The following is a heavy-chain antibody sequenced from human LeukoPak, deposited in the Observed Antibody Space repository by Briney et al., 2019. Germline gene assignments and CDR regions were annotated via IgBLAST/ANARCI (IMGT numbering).Heavy chain of an antibody. J-gene: IGHJ3*02. CDR3: AKTLMTTVKTGPVAFDI. V-gene: IGHV3-23*01. D-gene: IGHD4-17*01. Sequence: PGGSLRLSCAASGFTFSSYAMSWVRQAPGKGLEWVSAISGSGGSTYYADSVKGRFTISRDNSKNTLYLQMNSLRAEDTAVSYCAKTLMTTVKTGPVAFDIWGQGTMVTVSS. CDR1: GFTFSSYA. CDR2: ISGSGGST.